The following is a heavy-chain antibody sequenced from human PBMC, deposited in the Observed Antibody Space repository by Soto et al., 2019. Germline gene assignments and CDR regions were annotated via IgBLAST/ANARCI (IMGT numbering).Heavy chain of an antibody. D-gene: IGHD6-25*01. J-gene: IGHJ4*02. CDR1: GRSFSGYQ. V-gene: IGHV4-34*01. CDR2: INHSGGT. CDR3: ARGWRAAFDH. Sequence: QVQLQQWGAGLLKPSETLSLTCAVNGRSFSGYQWTWFRQPPGKGLEWIGEINHSGGTNYNAYLESRVTISLDTYKNQFSLSLASVTAADTAVYYCARGWRAAFDHWGQGTLVTVS.